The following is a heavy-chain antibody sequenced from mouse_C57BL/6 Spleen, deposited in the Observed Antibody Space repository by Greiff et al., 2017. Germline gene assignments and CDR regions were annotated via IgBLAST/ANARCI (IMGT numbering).Heavy chain of an antibody. CDR3: ARDRAPWTGFDY. Sequence: EVMLVESGGGLVKPGGSLKLSCAASGFTFNSYAMSWVRQTPEKRLEWVATISDGGSYTYYPDNVKGRFTISRDNAKNNLYLQMSHLKSEDTAMYYCARDRAPWTGFDYWGQGTTLTVSS. V-gene: IGHV5-4*01. D-gene: IGHD3-3*01. CDR2: ISDGGSYT. CDR1: GFTFNSYA. J-gene: IGHJ2*01.